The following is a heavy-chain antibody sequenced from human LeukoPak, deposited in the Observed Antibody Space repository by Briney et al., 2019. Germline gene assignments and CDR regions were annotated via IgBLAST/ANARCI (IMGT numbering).Heavy chain of an antibody. CDR3: ARPHGDSPAGYWFDP. Sequence: PSETLSLTCTVSGGSISSSSYYWGWIRQPPGQGLEWIGSSYYSGSTSYNPSLRSRVTISVDTSKNQFSRKLHSVTAADTAVYYSARPHGDSPAGYWFDPWGQGTLVTVSS. CDR1: GGSISSSSYY. J-gene: IGHJ5*02. CDR2: SYYSGST. D-gene: IGHD4-17*01. V-gene: IGHV4-39*01.